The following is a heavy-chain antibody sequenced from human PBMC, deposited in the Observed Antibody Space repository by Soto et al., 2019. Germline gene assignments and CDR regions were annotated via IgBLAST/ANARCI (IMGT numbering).Heavy chain of an antibody. CDR1: GFTFSNYG. V-gene: IGHV3-74*01. D-gene: IGHD1-7*01. J-gene: IGHJ4*02. Sequence: AGGSLRLSCAASGFTFSNYGMHWVRQAPGKGLEWVSRIKTDGSITSYADSVKGRFTVSRDNARDMLYLQMNSLRAEDTAVYYCAKDMNSVPEYWGQGTLVTVSS. CDR3: AKDMNSVPEY. CDR2: IKTDGSIT.